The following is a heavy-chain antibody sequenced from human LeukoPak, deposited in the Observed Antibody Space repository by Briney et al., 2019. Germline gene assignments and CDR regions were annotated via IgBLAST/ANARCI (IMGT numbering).Heavy chain of an antibody. V-gene: IGHV3-48*03. CDR2: ISSSGSAM. Sequence: GGTLRLSCVASGFTFSSYEMNWIRQAPGKGLEWVSYISSSGSAMYYADSVKGRFTISRDNAKNSLYLQMNSLRAEDTAVYYCARVDYAENWPDYWGQGTLVTVS. CDR3: ARVDYAENWPDY. CDR1: GFTFSSYE. J-gene: IGHJ4*02. D-gene: IGHD4-17*01.